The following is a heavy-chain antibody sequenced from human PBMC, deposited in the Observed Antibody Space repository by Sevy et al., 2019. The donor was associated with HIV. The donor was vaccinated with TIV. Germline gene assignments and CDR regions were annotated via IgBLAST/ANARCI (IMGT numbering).Heavy chain of an antibody. V-gene: IGHV3-30*02. CDR1: GFTFSSYG. Sequence: GGSLRLSCAASGFTFSSYGMHWVRQAPDKGLEWVAFIRYDGSNKYYADSVKGRFTISRDNSKNTLYLQMNSLRAEDTAVYYCAKIPGTYYDFWSGYYTSYYYYYGMDVWGQGTTVTVSS. D-gene: IGHD3-3*01. CDR3: AKIPGTYYDFWSGYYTSYYYYYGMDV. J-gene: IGHJ6*02. CDR2: IRYDGSNK.